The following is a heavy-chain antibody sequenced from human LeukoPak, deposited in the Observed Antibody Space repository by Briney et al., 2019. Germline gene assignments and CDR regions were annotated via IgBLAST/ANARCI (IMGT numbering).Heavy chain of an antibody. J-gene: IGHJ4*02. CDR2: ISAYNGYT. Sequence: ASVTVSCKASGYTFTSYDINWVRQAPGQGLEWMGRISAYNGYTNYGRRFQGRVTMTTDTSTNTAYMELRSLRSDDTAVYYCARVGPGTRSFDSWGQGTLVTVSS. CDR3: ARVGPGTRSFDS. CDR1: GYTFTSYD. D-gene: IGHD1/OR15-1a*01. V-gene: IGHV1-18*01.